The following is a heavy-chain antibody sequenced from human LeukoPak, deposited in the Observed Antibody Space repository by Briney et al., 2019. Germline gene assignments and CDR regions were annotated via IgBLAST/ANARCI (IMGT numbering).Heavy chain of an antibody. D-gene: IGHD4-17*01. CDR3: ARDLRGVTVTTMGGWFDP. CDR2: IYTSGST. CDR1: GGSISSYY. J-gene: IGHJ5*02. Sequence: PSETLSLTCTDSGGSISSYYWSWIRQPAGKGLEWIGRIYTSGSTNYNPSLKSRVTMSVDTSKNQFSLKLSSVTAADTAVYYCARDLRGVTVTTMGGWFDPWGQGTLVTVSS. V-gene: IGHV4-4*07.